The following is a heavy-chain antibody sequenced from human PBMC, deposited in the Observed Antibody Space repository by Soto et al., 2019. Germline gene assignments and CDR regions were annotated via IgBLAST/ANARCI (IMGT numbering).Heavy chain of an antibody. CDR1: GGSISSGGYY. J-gene: IGHJ5*02. D-gene: IGHD5-18*01. CDR2: IYYSGST. CDR3: ARAGYSHGGNWFDP. Sequence: TSETLSLTCTVSGGSISSGGYYWSWIRQHLGKGLEWIGYIYYSGSTYYNPSLKSRVTISVDTSKNQFSLKLSSVTTADTAVYYCARAGYSHGGNWFDPWGQGTLVTVSS. V-gene: IGHV4-31*03.